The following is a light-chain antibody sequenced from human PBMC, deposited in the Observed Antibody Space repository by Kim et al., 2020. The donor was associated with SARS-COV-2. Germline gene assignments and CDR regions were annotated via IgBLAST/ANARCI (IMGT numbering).Light chain of an antibody. CDR3: QVWDTPRDHYV. V-gene: IGLV3-21*04. J-gene: IGLJ1*01. CDR1: NIGSKS. Sequence: SYELTQPPSVSVAPGKTATITCGGNNIGSKSVHWYQQKPGQAPVLVIYDDRARPSGIPERFSGSNSGNTATLTISRVEAGDEADYFCQVWDTPRDHYV. CDR2: DDR.